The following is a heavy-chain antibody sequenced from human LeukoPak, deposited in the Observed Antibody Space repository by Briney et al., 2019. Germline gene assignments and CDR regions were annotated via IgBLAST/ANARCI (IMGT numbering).Heavy chain of an antibody. CDR1: GGSISSYY. D-gene: IGHD5-18*01. Sequence: PSETLSLTCTVSGGSISSYYWSWIRQPPGKGLEWIGYIYYSGNTNYNPSLKSRVTISVDTSKNQFSLKLSSVTAADTAVYYCARHQYSYGYTFDYWGQGTLVTVSS. V-gene: IGHV4-59*08. CDR3: ARHQYSYGYTFDY. CDR2: IYYSGNT. J-gene: IGHJ4*02.